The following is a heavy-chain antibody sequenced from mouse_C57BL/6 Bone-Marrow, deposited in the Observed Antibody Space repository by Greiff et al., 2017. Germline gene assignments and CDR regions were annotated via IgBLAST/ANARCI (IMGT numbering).Heavy chain of an antibody. Sequence: VQRVESGPELVKPGASVKLSCKASGYTFTSYDINWVKQRPGQGLEWIGWINPSDGSTKYNEKFKGKATLTVDKSSSTAYMELHSLTSEDSAVYFWARDYGSSYWYFDVWGTGTTVTVSS. CDR3: ARDYGSSYWYFDV. CDR2: INPSDGST. D-gene: IGHD1-1*01. V-gene: IGHV1-85*01. J-gene: IGHJ1*03. CDR1: GYTFTSYD.